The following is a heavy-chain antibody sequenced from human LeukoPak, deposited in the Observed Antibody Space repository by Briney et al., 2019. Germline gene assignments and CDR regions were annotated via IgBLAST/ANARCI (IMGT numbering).Heavy chain of an antibody. D-gene: IGHD3-10*01. CDR2: IIPIFGTA. Sequence: SVKVSCKASGGTFSSYAISWVRQAPGQGLEWMGGIIPIFGTANYAQKFQGRVTITTAESTSTAYMELSSLRSEDTAVYYCARSRSQVITDLNYYYYMDVWGKGTTVTVSS. CDR1: GGTFSSYA. J-gene: IGHJ6*03. CDR3: ARSRSQVITDLNYYYYMDV. V-gene: IGHV1-69*05.